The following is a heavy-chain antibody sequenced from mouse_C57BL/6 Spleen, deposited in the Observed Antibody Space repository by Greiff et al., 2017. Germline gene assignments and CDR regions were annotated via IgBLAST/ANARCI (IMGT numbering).Heavy chain of an antibody. D-gene: IGHD4-1*02. V-gene: IGHV2-9-1*01. CDR1: GFSLTSYA. CDR3: ARNGQLGRGVAYFDY. J-gene: IGHJ2*01. Sequence: QVTLKESGPGLVAPSQSLSITCTVSGFSLTSYAISWVRQPPGTGLEWLGVIWTGGGTNYNSALKSRLSISKDNSKSQVFLKMNSLQTGVTARYYCARNGQLGRGVAYFDYWGQGTTLTVSS. CDR2: IWTGGGT.